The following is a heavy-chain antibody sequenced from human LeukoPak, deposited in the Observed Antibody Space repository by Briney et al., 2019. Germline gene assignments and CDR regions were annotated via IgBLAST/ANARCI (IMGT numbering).Heavy chain of an antibody. Sequence: PSETLSLTCTVSGGSISSSSYYWGWIRQPPGKGLEWIGSIYYSGSTYYNPSLKSRVTISVDTSKNQFSLKLRSVTAADAAMYYCARAYSSSWHYNWFDPWGQGALVTVSS. V-gene: IGHV4-39*07. CDR3: ARAYSSSWHYNWFDP. CDR1: GGSISSSSYY. J-gene: IGHJ5*02. D-gene: IGHD6-13*01. CDR2: IYYSGST.